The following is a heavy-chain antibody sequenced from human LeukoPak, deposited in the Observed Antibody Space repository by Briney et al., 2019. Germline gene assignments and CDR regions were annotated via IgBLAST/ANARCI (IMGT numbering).Heavy chain of an antibody. CDR2: ISSSSSYI. CDR3: ARNTMIVVTDAFDI. J-gene: IGHJ3*02. Sequence: GGSLRLSCAASGFTFSSYSMNWVRQAPGKELEWVSSISSSSSYIYYADSVKGRFTISRDNAKNSLYLQMNSLRAEDTAVYYCARNTMIVVTDAFDIWGQGTMVTVSS. D-gene: IGHD3-22*01. V-gene: IGHV3-21*01. CDR1: GFTFSSYS.